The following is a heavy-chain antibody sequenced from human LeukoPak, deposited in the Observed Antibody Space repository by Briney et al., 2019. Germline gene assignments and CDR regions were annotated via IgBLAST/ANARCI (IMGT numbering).Heavy chain of an antibody. Sequence: KASETLSLTCTVSGGSISTYYWSWIRQPPGKGLEWIGYIEYSGSTNYSPSRKGRVTIALDTSKPQFSLRLSSVTDADTAVYYCARDRAYGSGKFYCDFWGQGTLVTVSS. CDR3: ARDRAYGSGKFYCDF. D-gene: IGHD3-10*01. J-gene: IGHJ4*02. V-gene: IGHV4-59*01. CDR2: IEYSGST. CDR1: GGSISTYY.